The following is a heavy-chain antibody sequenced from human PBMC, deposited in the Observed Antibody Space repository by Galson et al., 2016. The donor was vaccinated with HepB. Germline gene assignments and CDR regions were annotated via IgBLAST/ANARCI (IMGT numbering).Heavy chain of an antibody. D-gene: IGHD3-16*01. CDR3: AARYDDYIWGSGGAYFDH. CDR2: IIPIFGTA. V-gene: IGHV1-69*13. CDR1: GGTFSSYA. Sequence: SVKVSCKASGGTFSSYAISWVRQAPGQGLEWMGGIIPIFGTANYAQKFQGRVTITADESTSTAYMELGSLRSEDTAVYYCAARYDDYIWGSGGAYFDHWGRGTLVTVSS. J-gene: IGHJ2*01.